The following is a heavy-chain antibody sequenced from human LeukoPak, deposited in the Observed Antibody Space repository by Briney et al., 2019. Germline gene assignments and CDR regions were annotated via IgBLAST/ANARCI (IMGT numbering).Heavy chain of an antibody. CDR3: ARVIPHGWRQSDH. CDR2: VSVGGST. CDR1: SDFFSTSHW. J-gene: IGHJ4*02. D-gene: IGHD6-19*01. V-gene: IGHV4-4*02. Sequence: SETLSLTCAVSSDFFSTSHWWNWVRQSPGEGLEWIGEVSVGGSTNYNPSLKSRVTMSLDKSKNQFSLNLKSVTAADTAVYYCARVIPHGWRQSDHWGQGILVIVSS.